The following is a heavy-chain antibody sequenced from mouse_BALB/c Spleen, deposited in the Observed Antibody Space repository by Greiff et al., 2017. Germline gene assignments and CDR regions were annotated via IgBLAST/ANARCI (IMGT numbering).Heavy chain of an antibody. D-gene: IGHD1-1*02. CDR1: GFTFSDYY. Sequence: EVKVVESGGGLVKPGGSLKLSCAASGFTFSDYYMYWVRQTPEKRLEWVATISDGGSYTYYPDSVKGRFTISRDNAKNNLYLQMSSLKSEDTAMYYCARKNYGVFDYWGQGTTLTVSS. CDR3: ARKNYGVFDY. CDR2: ISDGGSYT. J-gene: IGHJ2*01. V-gene: IGHV5-4*02.